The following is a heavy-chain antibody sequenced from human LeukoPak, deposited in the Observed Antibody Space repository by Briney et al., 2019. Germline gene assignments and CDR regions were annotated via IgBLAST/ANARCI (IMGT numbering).Heavy chain of an antibody. J-gene: IGHJ4*02. D-gene: IGHD2-2*02. Sequence: ASVKVSCKASGYTFTSYGISWVRQAPGQGLEWMGRINPNSGGTNYAQKFQGRVTMTRDTSISTAYMELSRLRSDDTAVYYCARTRRYCSSTSCYIFDYWGQGTLVTVSS. CDR2: INPNSGGT. CDR3: ARTRRYCSSTSCYIFDY. V-gene: IGHV1-2*06. CDR1: GYTFTSYG.